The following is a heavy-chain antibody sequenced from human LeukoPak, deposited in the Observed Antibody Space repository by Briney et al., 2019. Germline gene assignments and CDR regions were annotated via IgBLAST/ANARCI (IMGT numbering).Heavy chain of an antibody. Sequence: SETLSLTCTVSGGSISTYYWSWIRQPPGKGLEWIGYIFYSGNTNYNPSLKSRVTISVDTSKNQFSLKLSSVTAADTAVYYCARVGYSSAFDIWGQGTMVTVSS. J-gene: IGHJ3*02. V-gene: IGHV4-59*01. D-gene: IGHD4-11*01. CDR3: ARVGYSSAFDI. CDR2: IFYSGNT. CDR1: GGSISTYY.